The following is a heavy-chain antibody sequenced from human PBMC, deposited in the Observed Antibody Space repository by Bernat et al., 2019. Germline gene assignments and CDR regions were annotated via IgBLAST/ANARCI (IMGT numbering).Heavy chain of an antibody. V-gene: IGHV4-61*01. J-gene: IGHJ5*02. CDR2: VYYSGST. Sequence: QVQLQESGPGLVKPSETLSLTCTVSGGSVSSGSYYWSWIRQPPGKGLQWIGYVYYSGSTNYNPSLKSRVTISVDTSKNQFSLRLSSVTAADTAVYYCAKLIATTGIADWFDPWGQGTPVTVSS. CDR3: AKLIATTGIADWFDP. CDR1: GGSVSSGSYY. D-gene: IGHD6-13*01.